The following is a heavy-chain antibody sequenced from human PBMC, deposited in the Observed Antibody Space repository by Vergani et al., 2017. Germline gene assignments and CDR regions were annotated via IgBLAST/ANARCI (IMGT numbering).Heavy chain of an antibody. CDR1: GYTFPGYY. Sequence: QVQLVQSGAEVKKPGASVKVSCKASGYTFPGYYMHWVRQAPGQGLEWMGWINPNSGGTNYAQKFQGRVTMTRDTSISTAYMELSRLRSDDTAVYYCAREAPDSSGYYGSKHKDYWGQGTLVTVSS. J-gene: IGHJ4*02. V-gene: IGHV1-2*02. D-gene: IGHD3-22*01. CDR2: INPNSGGT. CDR3: AREAPDSSGYYGSKHKDY.